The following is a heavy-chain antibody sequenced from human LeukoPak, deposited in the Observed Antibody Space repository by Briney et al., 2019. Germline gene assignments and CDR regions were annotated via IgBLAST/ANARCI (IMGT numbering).Heavy chain of an antibody. D-gene: IGHD3-3*01. CDR3: ARMGRIFGVFIKNWFVP. J-gene: IGHJ5*02. CDR2: INPNSGGT. CDR1: GYTFSGDY. Sequence: ASVKVSCTAPGYTFSGDYMYTGRQAPGQGLEWMGWINPNSGGTNYAQKFQGRVTMTRDTSISTAYMELSRLRSDDTAVYYCARMGRIFGVFIKNWFVPCGQGTLVTVSS. V-gene: IGHV1-2*02.